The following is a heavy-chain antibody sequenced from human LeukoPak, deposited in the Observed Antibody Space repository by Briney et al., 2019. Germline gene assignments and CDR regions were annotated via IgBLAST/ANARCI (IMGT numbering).Heavy chain of an antibody. CDR1: GGSISSGSYY. Sequence: SETLSLTCTVSGGSISSGSYYWSWIRQPAGKGLEWIGRIYTSGSTNYNPSLKSRVTISVDTSKNQFSLKLSSVTAADTAVYYCARWSGLRGGYFDYWGQGTLVTVSS. J-gene: IGHJ4*02. D-gene: IGHD3-10*01. V-gene: IGHV4-61*02. CDR3: ARWSGLRGGYFDY. CDR2: IYTSGST.